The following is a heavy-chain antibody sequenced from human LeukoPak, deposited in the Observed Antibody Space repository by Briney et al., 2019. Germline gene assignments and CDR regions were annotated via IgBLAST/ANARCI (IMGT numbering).Heavy chain of an antibody. J-gene: IGHJ5*02. CDR2: IYYSGST. Sequence: SGTLSLTCTVSGGSISSGGYYWSWIRQHPGKGPEWIGYIYYSGSTSYNPSLKSRVTISVDTSKNQFSLKLNSVTAADTAVYYCTRDLRQKRGYSGYDGPRGGWFDPWGQGTLVTVSS. CDR1: GGSISSGGYY. D-gene: IGHD5-12*01. CDR3: TRDLRQKRGYSGYDGPRGGWFDP. V-gene: IGHV4-31*03.